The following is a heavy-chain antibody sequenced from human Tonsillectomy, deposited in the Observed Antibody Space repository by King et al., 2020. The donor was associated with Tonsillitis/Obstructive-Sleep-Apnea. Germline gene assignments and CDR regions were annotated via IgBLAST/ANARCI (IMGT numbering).Heavy chain of an antibody. D-gene: IGHD7-27*01. CDR1: GGSFSGYF. CDR3: AGGGLTGDLLGKDYYYYMDV. CDR2: INHSGST. V-gene: IGHV4-34*01. Sequence: VQLQQCGAGLLKPSETLSLTCAVYGGSFSGYFLSLIRQPPGKGLEWIGDINHSGSTSYNPSLKSRVAISVDTSTNQYSLKLSSVTAADTAVYYCAGGGLTGDLLGKDYYYYMDVWGKGTTVTVS. J-gene: IGHJ6*03.